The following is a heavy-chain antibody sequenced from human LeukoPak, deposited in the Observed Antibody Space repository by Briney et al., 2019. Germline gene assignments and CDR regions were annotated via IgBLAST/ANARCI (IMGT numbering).Heavy chain of an antibody. V-gene: IGHV3-30*18. CDR1: GFTFSSYG. D-gene: IGHD6-6*01. J-gene: IGHJ3*02. CDR2: ISYDGSNK. Sequence: PGGSLRLSCAASGFTFSSYGMHWVRQAPGKGLEWVAVISYDGSNKYYADSVKGRFTISRDNSKNTLYLQMNSLRAEDTAVYYCAKTDRRRSSSHRGAFDIWGQGTMVTVSS. CDR3: AKTDRRRSSSHRGAFDI.